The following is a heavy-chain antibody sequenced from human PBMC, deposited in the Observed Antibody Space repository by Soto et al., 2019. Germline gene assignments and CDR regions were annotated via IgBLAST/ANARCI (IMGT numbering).Heavy chain of an antibody. D-gene: IGHD6-19*01. V-gene: IGHV4-4*02. CDR3: ARSAGWYAVHS. J-gene: IGHJ4*02. CDR1: GDSVSSNYY. CDR2: IYHTVTT. Sequence: QVQLQESGPGLVKPSGTLSLTCAVSGDSVSSNYYWCWVRQPPGKGLEWIGEIYHTVTTNYNPSLTSRVTISVDKSNNQFSLDLSSVTAADTAVYYCARSAGWYAVHSWGPGTLVTVSS.